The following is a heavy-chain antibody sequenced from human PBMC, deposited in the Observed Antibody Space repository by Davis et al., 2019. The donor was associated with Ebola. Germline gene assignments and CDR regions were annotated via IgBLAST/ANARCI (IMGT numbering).Heavy chain of an antibody. Sequence: LRLSCTVSGGSISRGGSYWSWVRQVPGKGLEWIGYIYYSGSTYYKPSLKSRVTISLDTSKNQFSLNLSSVTAADTAVYYCARDLRYDSSGSDYYFYMDVWGKGATVTVSS. J-gene: IGHJ6*03. D-gene: IGHD3-22*01. V-gene: IGHV4-31*03. CDR2: IYYSGST. CDR1: GGSISRGGSY. CDR3: ARDLRYDSSGSDYYFYMDV.